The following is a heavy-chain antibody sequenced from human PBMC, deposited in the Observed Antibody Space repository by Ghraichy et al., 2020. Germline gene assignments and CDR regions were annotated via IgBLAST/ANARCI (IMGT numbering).Heavy chain of an antibody. V-gene: IGHV4-61*02. Sequence: LRLSCTVSGGSISSGSYYWSWIRQPAGKGLEWIGRIYTSGSTNYNPSLKSRVTISVDTSKNQFSLKLSSVTAADTAVYYCARLAYYYDSSGYQYYFDYWGQGTLVTVSS. CDR2: IYTSGST. CDR1: GGSISSGSYY. CDR3: ARLAYYYDSSGYQYYFDY. D-gene: IGHD3-22*01. J-gene: IGHJ4*02.